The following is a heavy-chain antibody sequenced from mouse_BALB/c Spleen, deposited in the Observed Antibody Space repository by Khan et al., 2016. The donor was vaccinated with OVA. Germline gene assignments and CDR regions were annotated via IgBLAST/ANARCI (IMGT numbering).Heavy chain of an antibody. CDR1: GYTIPSYY. CDR3: ARGYYGYLDY. J-gene: IGHJ2*01. D-gene: IGHD1-1*01. CDR2: IYPGDGSP. Sequence: QVQLQQSGPELVKPGASVKMSCKASGYTIPSYYIHWVKQRPGQGPEWIGWIYPGDGSPNSNEKFKGKTTLTADKSTSTTYMLLSSLTAEDSTSYVCARGYYGYLDYWGQGTTLTVSS. V-gene: IGHV1S56*01.